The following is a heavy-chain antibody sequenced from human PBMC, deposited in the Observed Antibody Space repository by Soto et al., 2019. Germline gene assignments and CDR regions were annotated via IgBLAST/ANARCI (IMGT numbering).Heavy chain of an antibody. Sequence: PSETLSLTCIVSGGSINSSSYFWGWVRQPPGKGLEWIGSIYYSGSTYYNPSLRSRVTISVDTSKNQFFLKLSSVTAADTAVFYCARHYSSGSRNWFDPWGQGTLVTVSS. J-gene: IGHJ5*02. D-gene: IGHD6-19*01. V-gene: IGHV4-39*01. CDR2: IYYSGST. CDR1: GGSINSSSYF. CDR3: ARHYSSGSRNWFDP.